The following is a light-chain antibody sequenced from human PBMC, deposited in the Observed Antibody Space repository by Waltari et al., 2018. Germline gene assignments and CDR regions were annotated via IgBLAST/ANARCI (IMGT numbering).Light chain of an antibody. CDR3: CSYAGTTTYV. Sequence: QSALTQPASVSGSPGQSITISCIGTSNDVGRYDLVSWYQHHPGKAPKVLIYEVVKRPAGVASRLSASNSGNTASLTIAGLQADDEADYHCCSYAGTTTYVFGGGTKVTVL. CDR2: EVV. CDR1: SNDVGRYDL. J-gene: IGLJ1*01. V-gene: IGLV2-23*02.